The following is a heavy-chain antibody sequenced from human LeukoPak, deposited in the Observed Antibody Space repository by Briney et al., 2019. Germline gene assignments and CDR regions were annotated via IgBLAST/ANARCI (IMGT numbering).Heavy chain of an antibody. V-gene: IGHV4-34*01. D-gene: IGHD3-10*01. CDR1: GGSFSGHY. Sequence: SETLSLTCDVYGGSFSGHYWSWIRQAPEQGLEWIGDINPNGITNYNPSLKSRVVISVDTSKNQFSLKLSSVTAADTAVYYCARYLLGGSGSYLEPYYFDYWGQGTLVTVSS. CDR2: INPNGIT. J-gene: IGHJ4*02. CDR3: ARYLLGGSGSYLEPYYFDY.